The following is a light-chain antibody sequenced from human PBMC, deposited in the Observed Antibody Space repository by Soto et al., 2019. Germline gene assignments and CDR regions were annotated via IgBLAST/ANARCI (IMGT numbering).Light chain of an antibody. CDR3: QQRSNWLT. CDR1: QSVSSY. CDR2: DAS. J-gene: IGKJ4*01. V-gene: IGKV3-11*01. Sequence: EIVLTQSPATLSLSPAERATLSCRASQSVSSYLAWYQQKPGQAPRLLIYDASNRATGIPARFSGSGSGTDSTLTISSLEPEDFAVYYCQQRSNWLTFGGGTKVEIK.